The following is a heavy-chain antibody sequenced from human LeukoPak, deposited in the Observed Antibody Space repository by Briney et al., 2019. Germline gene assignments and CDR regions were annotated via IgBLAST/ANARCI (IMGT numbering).Heavy chain of an antibody. J-gene: IGHJ2*01. CDR2: IIPIFGTA. V-gene: IGHV1-69*05. D-gene: IGHD3-10*01. Sequence: ASVKVSCKASGGTFSSYAISWVRQAPGQGLEWMGRIIPIFGTANYAQKFQGRVTITTDESTSTAYMELSSLRSEDTAVYYCARDAGPGSPNEEYWYFDLWGRGTLVTVSS. CDR3: ARDAGPGSPNEEYWYFDL. CDR1: GGTFSSYA.